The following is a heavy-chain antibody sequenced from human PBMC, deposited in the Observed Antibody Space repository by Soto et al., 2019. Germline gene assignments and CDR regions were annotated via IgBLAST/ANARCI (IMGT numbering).Heavy chain of an antibody. CDR1: GGSISTYY. Sequence: PSETLSLTCTVSGGSISTYYWSWIRQPPVKVLEWIGYISYSGSTNYNPSLESRVTISVDTSRKEVSLKLSSVTAADTAVYYCAREWGSSWPYWYLDLWGRGALVTVSS. D-gene: IGHD6-13*01. CDR2: ISYSGST. V-gene: IGHV4-59*01. CDR3: AREWGSSWPYWYLDL. J-gene: IGHJ2*01.